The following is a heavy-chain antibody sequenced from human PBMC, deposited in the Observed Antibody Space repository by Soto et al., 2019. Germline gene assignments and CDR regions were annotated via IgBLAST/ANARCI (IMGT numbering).Heavy chain of an antibody. D-gene: IGHD3-10*01. CDR3: AKDFFGPYYYYGMDV. J-gene: IGHJ6*02. Sequence: GGSLRLSCAASGFTFSSYAMSWVRQAPGKGLEWVSAISGSGGSTYYADSVKGRFTISRDNSKNTLYLQMNSLRAEDTAVYYCAKDFFGPYYYYGMDVWGQGTTVTVSS. CDR2: ISGSGGST. V-gene: IGHV3-23*01. CDR1: GFTFSSYA.